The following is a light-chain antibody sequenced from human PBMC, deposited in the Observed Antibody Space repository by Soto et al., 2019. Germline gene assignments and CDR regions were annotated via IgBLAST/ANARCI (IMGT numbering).Light chain of an antibody. Sequence: DIQMTQSPSTLSASVGDRVIITCRASQSLTGWLAWYQQKPGKAPKVLIYDASSLESGVPSRFSGSGFGTEFTLTISSLQPDDFATYYCQQYKSNPITFGQGTRLEMK. J-gene: IGKJ5*01. CDR1: QSLTGW. CDR2: DAS. CDR3: QQYKSNPIT. V-gene: IGKV1-5*01.